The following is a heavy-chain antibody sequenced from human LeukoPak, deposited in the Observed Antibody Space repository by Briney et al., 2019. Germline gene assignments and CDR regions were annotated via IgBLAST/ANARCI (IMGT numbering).Heavy chain of an antibody. D-gene: IGHD5-18*01. V-gene: IGHV3-20*04. J-gene: IGHJ3*02. CDR1: GFTFHDYV. Sequence: GGSLRLSCAASGFTFHDYVMSWVRQAPAKELEGVAGINWNGGSTGYADSVKGRFTISRDNAKNSLYLQMNSLRAEDTALYYCARGGYSYGSDDAFDIWGQGTMVTVSS. CDR3: ARGGYSYGSDDAFDI. CDR2: INWNGGST.